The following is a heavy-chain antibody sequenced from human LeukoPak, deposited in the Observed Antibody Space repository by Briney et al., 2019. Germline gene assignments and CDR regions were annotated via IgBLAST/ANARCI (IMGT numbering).Heavy chain of an antibody. CDR2: INHSGST. V-gene: IGHV4-39*07. Sequence: SETLSLTCTVSGGSVSSSGYYWGWIRQPPGKGLEWIGEINHSGSTNYNPSLKSRVTISVDTSKNQFSLKLSSVTAADTAVYYCASLYYDFWSGYYNRPYYYYGMDVWGQGTTVTVSS. D-gene: IGHD3-3*01. CDR3: ASLYYDFWSGYYNRPYYYYGMDV. CDR1: GGSVSSSGYY. J-gene: IGHJ6*02.